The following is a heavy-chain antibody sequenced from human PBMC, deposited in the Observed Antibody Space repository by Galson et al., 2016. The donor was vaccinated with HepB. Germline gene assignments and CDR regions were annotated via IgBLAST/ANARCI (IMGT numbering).Heavy chain of an antibody. D-gene: IGHD3-10*01. V-gene: IGHV4-31*03. J-gene: IGHJ4*02. CDR2: IYHSGST. Sequence: LSLTCTVSGGSISSGGYYWSWIRQHPGKGLEWIGYIYHSGSTYYNPSLKGRVTISVDTSKNQFSLKLSSLTAADTAVYFCARDISSGSGSFGYWGQGTLVTVSS. CDR3: ARDISSGSGSFGY. CDR1: GGSISSGGYY.